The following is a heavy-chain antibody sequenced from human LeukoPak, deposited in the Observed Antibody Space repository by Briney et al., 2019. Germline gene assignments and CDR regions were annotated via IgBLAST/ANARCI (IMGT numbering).Heavy chain of an antibody. V-gene: IGHV4-39*07. D-gene: IGHD3-16*01. CDR1: GGSISSNPHY. Sequence: PSETLSLTCTVSGGSISSNPHYWGWIRQPPGTGLEWIANIFHNGNTAYNPSLKRRVTISIDTSQNQLSLRLSSVTAADTAVYYCARVGWGNVAAYPNWLDPWGQGTVVTVSS. CDR3: ARVGWGNVAAYPNWLDP. J-gene: IGHJ5*02. CDR2: IFHNGNT.